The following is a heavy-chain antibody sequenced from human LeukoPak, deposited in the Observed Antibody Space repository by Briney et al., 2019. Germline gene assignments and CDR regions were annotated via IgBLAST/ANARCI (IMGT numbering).Heavy chain of an antibody. CDR2: ISGGAT. CDR1: GFTFGDYL. CDR3: SRGSGWLSVY. D-gene: IGHD6-19*01. Sequence: GGSLRLSCTASGFTFGDYLMSWFRQAPGKGLEWIGFISGGATEYAASVKGRFTISRDDSTSIAYLQMNSLTSEDTAVYYCSRGSGWLSVYWGQGTLVTVSS. V-gene: IGHV3-49*03. J-gene: IGHJ4*02.